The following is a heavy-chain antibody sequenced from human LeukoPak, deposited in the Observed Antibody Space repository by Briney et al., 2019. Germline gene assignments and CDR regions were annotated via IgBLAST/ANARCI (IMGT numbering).Heavy chain of an antibody. Sequence: KPSETLSLTCTVSGGSISSGSYYWSWIRQPPGKGLEWIGRIYTSGSTNYNPSLKSRITISVDTSKNQFSLKLSSVTAADTAVYYCARDSHYSNYYDYWGQGTLVTVSS. D-gene: IGHD4-11*01. CDR1: GGSISSGSYY. CDR2: IYTSGST. V-gene: IGHV4-61*02. CDR3: ARDSHYSNYYDY. J-gene: IGHJ4*02.